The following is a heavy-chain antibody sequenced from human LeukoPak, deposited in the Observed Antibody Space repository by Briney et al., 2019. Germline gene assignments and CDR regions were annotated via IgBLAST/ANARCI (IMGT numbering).Heavy chain of an antibody. D-gene: IGHD4-23*01. CDR2: SYTGGST. V-gene: IGHV4-4*07. CDR1: GGSISRYC. Sequence: SATLLLACAVAGGSISRYCRSWVRQPAGGGLEWIGRSYTGGSTNYNPSLESRVTMSVDTSKNQFSLDLSAFTGADTYGYYCGLGPDYGGRPNWIDAWGKGTTVTVSS. CDR3: GLGPDYGGRPNWIDA. J-gene: IGHJ6*04.